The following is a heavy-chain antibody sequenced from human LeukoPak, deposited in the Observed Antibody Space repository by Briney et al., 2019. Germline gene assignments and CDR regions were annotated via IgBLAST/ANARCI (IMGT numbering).Heavy chain of an antibody. CDR3: ASRSTVTWGYSFDY. D-gene: IGHD4-17*01. J-gene: IGHJ4*02. CDR1: GHSVNSGYF. V-gene: IGHV4-38-2*01. Sequence: PSETLSLTCAVSGHSVNSGYFWGWVRRPPGKGLEWIGTIFHSGNTFYNPSLNSRASISVDPSKNQFSLRLASVTAADTAVYHCASRSTVTWGYSFDYWGQGTLATVSS. CDR2: IFHSGNT.